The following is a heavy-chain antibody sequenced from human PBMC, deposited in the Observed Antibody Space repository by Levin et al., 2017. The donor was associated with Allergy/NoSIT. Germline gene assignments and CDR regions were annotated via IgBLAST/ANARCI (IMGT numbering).Heavy chain of an antibody. V-gene: IGHV1-2*02. J-gene: IGHJ4*02. CDR2: INPNSGGT. D-gene: IGHD3-10*01. CDR3: AVGTANYYGSGSYYLFDY. Sequence: ASVKVSCKASGYTFTGYYMHWVRQAPGQGLEWMGWINPNSGGTNYAQKFQGRVTMTRDTSISTAYMELSRLRSDDTAVYYCAVGTANYYGSGSYYLFDYWGQGTLVTVSS. CDR1: GYTFTGYY.